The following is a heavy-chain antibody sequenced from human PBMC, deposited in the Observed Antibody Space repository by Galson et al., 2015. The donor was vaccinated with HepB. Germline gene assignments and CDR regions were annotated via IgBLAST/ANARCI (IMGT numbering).Heavy chain of an antibody. J-gene: IGHJ4*02. CDR1: GGSISSGGYY. CDR2: IYYSGST. Sequence: TLSLTCTVSGGSISSGGYYWSWIRQHPGKGLEWIGYIYYSGSTYYNPSLKSRVTISVDTSKNQFSLKLSSVTAADTAVYYCARAIYSGYDYGIDYWGQGTLVTVSS. V-gene: IGHV4-31*03. CDR3: ARAIYSGYDYGIDY. D-gene: IGHD5-12*01.